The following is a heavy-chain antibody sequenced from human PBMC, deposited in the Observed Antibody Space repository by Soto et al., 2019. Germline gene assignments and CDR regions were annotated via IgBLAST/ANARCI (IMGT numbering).Heavy chain of an antibody. D-gene: IGHD3-16*02. CDR1: GFSLSTSGVG. CDR3: AHSKIEVYDYIWGSYRPPGFDY. V-gene: IGHV2-5*02. CDR2: IYWDDDK. J-gene: IGHJ4*02. Sequence: SGPTLVNPTQTLTLTCTFSGFSLSTSGVGVGWIRQPPGKALEWLALIYWDDDKRYSPSLKSRLTITKDTSKNQVVLTMTNMDPVDTATYYCAHSKIEVYDYIWGSYRPPGFDYWGQGTLVTVSS.